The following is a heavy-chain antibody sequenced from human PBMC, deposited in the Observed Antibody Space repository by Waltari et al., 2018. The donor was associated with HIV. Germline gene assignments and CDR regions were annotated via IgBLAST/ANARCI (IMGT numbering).Heavy chain of an antibody. CDR3: AKDRQKIGYYDILTGYLDY. V-gene: IGHV3-30*18. CDR2: ISYDGSNK. J-gene: IGHJ4*02. Sequence: QVQLVESGGGVVPPRRSLRLSCAASGFTFSSYGMPWVRQAPGKGLEWVAVISYDGSNKYYADAVKGRFTISRDNSKNTLYLQMNSLRAEDTAVYYCAKDRQKIGYYDILTGYLDYWGQGTLVTVSS. D-gene: IGHD3-9*01. CDR1: GFTFSSYG.